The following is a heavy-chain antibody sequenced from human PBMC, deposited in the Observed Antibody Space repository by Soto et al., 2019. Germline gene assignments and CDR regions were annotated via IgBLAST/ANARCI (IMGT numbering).Heavy chain of an antibody. J-gene: IGHJ3*02. V-gene: IGHV3-30-3*01. Sequence: QVQLVESGGGVVQPGRSLRLSCAASGFTFSSYAMHWVRQAPGKGLEWVAVISYDGSNKYYADSVKGRFTISRDNSKNTLYLQMNSLRAEDTAVYYCARDRGYGDYTDAFDIWGQGTMVTVSS. CDR2: ISYDGSNK. D-gene: IGHD4-17*01. CDR1: GFTFSSYA. CDR3: ARDRGYGDYTDAFDI.